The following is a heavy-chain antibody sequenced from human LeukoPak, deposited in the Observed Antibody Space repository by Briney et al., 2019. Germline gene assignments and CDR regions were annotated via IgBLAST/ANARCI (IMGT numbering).Heavy chain of an antibody. CDR1: GGSISSYY. Sequence: SETLSLTCTVSGGSISSYYWSWIRQPAGKGLEWIGRIYTRGSTNYNPSLKSRLTISVDTSKNQFSLKLSSVTAADTAVYYCARSGDIVVVPAAIPYYYYMDVWGKGTTVTVSS. V-gene: IGHV4-4*07. D-gene: IGHD2-2*01. J-gene: IGHJ6*03. CDR3: ARSGDIVVVPAAIPYYYYMDV. CDR2: IYTRGST.